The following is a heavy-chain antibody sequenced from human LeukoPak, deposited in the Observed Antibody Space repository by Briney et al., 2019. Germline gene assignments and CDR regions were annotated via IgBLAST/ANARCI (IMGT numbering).Heavy chain of an antibody. CDR3: ARDGCTRTSCYSNYMDV. D-gene: IGHD2-2*01. CDR1: GFTFSSYA. Sequence: GGSLRLSCVASGFTFSSYAMHWVRQAPGEGLEWVAVISYDGNTKYYADSVKGRFTISRDNSKNMLYLQMNSPRAEDTAVYYCARDGCTRTSCYSNYMDVWGKGTTVTGSS. CDR2: ISYDGNTK. V-gene: IGHV3-30*01. J-gene: IGHJ6*03.